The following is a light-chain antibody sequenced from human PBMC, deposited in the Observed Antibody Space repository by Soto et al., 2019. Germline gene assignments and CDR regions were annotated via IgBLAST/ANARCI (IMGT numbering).Light chain of an antibody. CDR1: QSISSY. CDR2: AAS. Sequence: IQITHSPSSLSSXVGXIXXXXXXASQSISSYLNWYQQKPGKAPKLLIYAASSLQSGVPSRFSGSGSGTDFTLTISSLQPEDFATYYCQQSYSTPWTFGQGTKVDIK. CDR3: QQSYSTPWT. V-gene: IGKV1-39*01. J-gene: IGKJ1*01.